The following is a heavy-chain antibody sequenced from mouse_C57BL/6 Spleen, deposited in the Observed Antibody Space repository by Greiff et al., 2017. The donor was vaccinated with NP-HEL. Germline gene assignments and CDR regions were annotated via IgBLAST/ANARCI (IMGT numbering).Heavy chain of an antibody. V-gene: IGHV5-4*01. CDR2: ISDGGSYT. CDR3: ARDQPALGYFDV. CDR1: GFTFSSYA. Sequence: EVKLVESGGGLVKPGGSLKLSCAASGFTFSSYAMSWVRQTPEKRLEWVATISDGGSYTYYPDNVKGRFTISRDNAKNNLYLQMSHLKSEDTSMYSCARDQPALGYFDVWGTGTTVTVSS. J-gene: IGHJ1*03.